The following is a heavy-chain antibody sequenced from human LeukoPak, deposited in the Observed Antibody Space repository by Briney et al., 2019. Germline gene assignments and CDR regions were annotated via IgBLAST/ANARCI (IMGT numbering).Heavy chain of an antibody. CDR1: GDSVSSSSFY. J-gene: IGHJ3*02. D-gene: IGHD6-19*01. Sequence: SETLSLTCSVSGDSVSSSSFYWGWIRQPPGKGLEWIGSIYYSGSTYYNPSLKSRVTISVDTSKNHLSLILNSVTAADTAVYYCARFRMAVAPIWGQGTMVIVSS. V-gene: IGHV4-39*07. CDR2: IYYSGST. CDR3: ARFRMAVAPI.